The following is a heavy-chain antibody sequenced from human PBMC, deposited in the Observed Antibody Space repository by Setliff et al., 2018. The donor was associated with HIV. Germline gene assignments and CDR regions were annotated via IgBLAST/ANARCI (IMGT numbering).Heavy chain of an antibody. CDR3: ARVDYDSSGSFDY. D-gene: IGHD3-22*01. Sequence: SETLSLTCNVSGVSISSYYWSWIRQPPGKGLEWIGEINYSGSTNYNPSLKSRVTTSVDTSKNQFSLKLSSVTAADTAVYYCARVDYDSSGSFDYWGQGTLVTVS. CDR1: GVSISSYY. CDR2: INYSGST. V-gene: IGHV4-34*01. J-gene: IGHJ4*02.